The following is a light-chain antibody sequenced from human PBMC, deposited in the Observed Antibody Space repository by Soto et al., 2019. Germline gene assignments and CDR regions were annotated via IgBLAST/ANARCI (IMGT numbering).Light chain of an antibody. V-gene: IGKV3-20*01. CDR1: QRVNSSY. CDR2: GAS. Sequence: EIVLTQSPDTLYLSPGEGATLSCRASQRVNSSYLAWYQQKPGQAPRLLISGASDRATGVPARVSGSGSGTDFTLTISRLEPEDFAVYYCQQYVTSPVTFGQGTKVQIK. CDR3: QQYVTSPVT. J-gene: IGKJ2*01.